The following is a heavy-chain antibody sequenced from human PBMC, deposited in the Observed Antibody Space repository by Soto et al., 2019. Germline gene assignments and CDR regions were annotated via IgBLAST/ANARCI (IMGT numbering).Heavy chain of an antibody. CDR3: ARPWIQLWDFDY. D-gene: IGHD5-18*01. V-gene: IGHV1-18*01. CDR2: ISACNGNT. Sequence: ASVKVSCKXSGYTFTSYGISWVRQAPGQGLEWMGWISACNGNTNYAQKLQGRVTMTTDTSTSTAYMELRSLRSDDTAVYYCARPWIQLWDFDYWGQGTLVTVS. CDR1: GYTFTSYG. J-gene: IGHJ4*02.